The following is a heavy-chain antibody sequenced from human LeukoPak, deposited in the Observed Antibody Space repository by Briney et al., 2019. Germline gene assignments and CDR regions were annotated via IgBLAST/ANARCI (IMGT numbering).Heavy chain of an antibody. V-gene: IGHV4-34*01. CDR2: LNHSGST. D-gene: IGHD6-13*01. Sequence: SETLPLTCAVYGGSFRGYYWSWIRQPPGKGLEWIGELNHSGSTNYDPSLKSRVTISVDTSKNQFSLNLSSVTAADTAVYYYARGGRSSWYRCYWYFDLWGRGTLVTVSS. CDR3: ARGGRSSWYRCYWYFDL. CDR1: GGSFRGYY. J-gene: IGHJ2*01.